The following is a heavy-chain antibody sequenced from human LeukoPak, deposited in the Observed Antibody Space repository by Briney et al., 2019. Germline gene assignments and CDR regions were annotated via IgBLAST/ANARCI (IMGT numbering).Heavy chain of an antibody. CDR3: SRDDGDYLFDY. CDR2: IYTSGST. Sequence: SETLSLTCTASGGSISRDYWSWVRQPAGKGLEWIGRIYTSGSTNYNPSLKSRVTMSVDTSKNQFSLKLSPVTAADTAAYYCSRDDGDYLFDYWGQGTLVTVSS. D-gene: IGHD4-17*01. V-gene: IGHV4-4*07. J-gene: IGHJ4*02. CDR1: GGSISRDY.